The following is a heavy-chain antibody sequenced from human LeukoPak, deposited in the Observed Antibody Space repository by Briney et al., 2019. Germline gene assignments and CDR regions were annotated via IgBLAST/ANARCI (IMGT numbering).Heavy chain of an antibody. J-gene: IGHJ3*02. D-gene: IGHD3-3*02. CDR3: ARDLSGLDAFDI. CDR2: ISGSGGST. V-gene: IGHV3-23*01. Sequence: TGGPLRLSCAASGFTFSSYAMSWVRQAPGKGLEWVSAISGSGGSTYYADSVKGRFTISRDNSKNTLYLQMNSLRAEDTAVYSCARDLSGLDAFDIWGQGTMVTVSS. CDR1: GFTFSSYA.